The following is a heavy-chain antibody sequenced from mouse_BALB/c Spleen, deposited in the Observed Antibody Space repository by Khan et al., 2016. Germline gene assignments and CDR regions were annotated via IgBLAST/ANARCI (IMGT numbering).Heavy chain of an antibody. CDR2: INSNGGST. V-gene: IGHV5-6-3*01. CDR1: GFTFSSYG. Sequence: EVELVESGGGLVQPGGSLKLSCAVSGFTFSSYGMSWVRQTPDKRLELVATINSNGGSTYYPDSVKGRFTISRDNAKNTLYLQMSSLKSEDTAMYYCARRRYDGYYYAMDYWGQGTSVTVSS. CDR3: ARRRYDGYYYAMDY. D-gene: IGHD2-14*01. J-gene: IGHJ4*01.